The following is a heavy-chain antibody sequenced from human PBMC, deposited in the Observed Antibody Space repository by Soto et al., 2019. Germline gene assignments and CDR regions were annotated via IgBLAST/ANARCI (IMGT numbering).Heavy chain of an antibody. CDR1: GGSISSYY. CDR3: ARDALIRAAPLPPYYYYYYYMDV. CDR2: IYYSGST. J-gene: IGHJ6*03. D-gene: IGHD6-6*01. Sequence: SETLSLTCTVSGGSISSYYWSWIRQPPGKGLEWIGYIYYSGSTNYNPSLKSRVTISVDTSKNQFSLKLSSVTAADTAVYYCARDALIRAAPLPPYYYYYYYMDVWGKGTTVTASS. V-gene: IGHV4-59*01.